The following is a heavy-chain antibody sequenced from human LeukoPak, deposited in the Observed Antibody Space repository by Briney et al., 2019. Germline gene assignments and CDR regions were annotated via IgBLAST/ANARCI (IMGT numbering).Heavy chain of an antibody. Sequence: PSETLSLTCAVYGGSFSGYYWSWIRQPPGKGLEWIGEINHSGSTNYNPSLKSRVTISVDTSKNQFSLKLSSVTAADTAAYYCARGRRGSSSYDYWGQGTLVTVSS. V-gene: IGHV4-34*01. CDR3: ARGRRGSSSYDY. J-gene: IGHJ4*02. CDR1: GGSFSGYY. CDR2: INHSGST. D-gene: IGHD6-13*01.